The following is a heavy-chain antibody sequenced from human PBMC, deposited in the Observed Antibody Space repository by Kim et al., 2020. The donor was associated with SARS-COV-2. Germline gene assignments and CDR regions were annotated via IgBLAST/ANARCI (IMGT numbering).Heavy chain of an antibody. J-gene: IGHJ4*02. Sequence: NPSLKSRVTISVDTSKNQFSLKLSSVTAADTAVYYCARVNASFDSSSFDYWGQGTLVTVSS. CDR3: ARVNASFDSSSFDY. D-gene: IGHD6-13*01. V-gene: IGHV4-59*01.